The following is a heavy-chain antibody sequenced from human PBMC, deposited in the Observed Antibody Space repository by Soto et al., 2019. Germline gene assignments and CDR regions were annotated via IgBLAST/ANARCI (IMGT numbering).Heavy chain of an antibody. V-gene: IGHV3-33*01. D-gene: IGHD3-22*01. CDR1: GFTFSSYG. CDR3: ARDRYYYDSSGYYYSY. J-gene: IGHJ4*02. CDR2: IWYDGSNK. Sequence: GGSLRLSCAASGFTFSSYGMHWVRQAPGKGLEWVAVIWYDGSNKYYADSVKGRFTISRDNSKNTLYLQMNSPRADDTAVYYCARDRYYYDSSGYYYSYWGQGTLVTVSS.